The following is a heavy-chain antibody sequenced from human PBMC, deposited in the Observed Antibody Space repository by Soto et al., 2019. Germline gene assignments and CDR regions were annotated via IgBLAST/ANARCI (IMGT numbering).Heavy chain of an antibody. CDR3: ARDGARSASILYYFDY. D-gene: IGHD2-2*01. CDR1: GYTFTNDY. J-gene: IGHJ4*02. Sequence: ASVKVSCKASGYTFTNDYLHWVRQAPGQGLEWVGVISPSDGGTTYAHKFQGRVSMTRDTSTSTIYMEMSSLRSEDTAVYYCARDGARSASILYYFDYWGQGTLVTVS. CDR2: ISPSDGGT. V-gene: IGHV1-46*01.